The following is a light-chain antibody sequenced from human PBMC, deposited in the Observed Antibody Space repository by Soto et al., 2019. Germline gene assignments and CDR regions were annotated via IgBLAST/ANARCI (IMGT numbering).Light chain of an antibody. CDR2: TVT. CDR1: SSDIGGYNY. J-gene: IGLJ1*01. Sequence: QSALTQPRSVSGSPGQSVTISWTGTSSDIGGYNYVSWYQQHPGKAPKLMIYTVTKRPSGVPDRFSGSKSDNTASLTISGLQADDEADYYCCSYAGSSSYGFGTGTKVTVL. V-gene: IGLV2-11*01. CDR3: CSYAGSSSYG.